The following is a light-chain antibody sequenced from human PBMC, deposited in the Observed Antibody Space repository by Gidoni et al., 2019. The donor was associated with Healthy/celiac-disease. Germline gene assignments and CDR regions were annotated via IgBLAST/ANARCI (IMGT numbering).Light chain of an antibody. CDR1: QSISSY. Sequence: DLHMTQSPSSLSASVGDRVTITCRASQSISSYLNWYQQKPGKAPKLLICAASSLQSGVPSRFSGSGSGTDFTLTISSLQPEDFATYYCQQSYSTPPTFGQGTKLEIK. V-gene: IGKV1-39*01. CDR2: AAS. J-gene: IGKJ2*01. CDR3: QQSYSTPPT.